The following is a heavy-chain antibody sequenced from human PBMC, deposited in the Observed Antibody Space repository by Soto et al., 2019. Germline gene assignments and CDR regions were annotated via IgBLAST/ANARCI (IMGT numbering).Heavy chain of an antibody. CDR1: GGSISGSYYY. J-gene: IGHJ4*02. CDR3: ARVSTYYFDSSGSYTSDY. Sequence: TSETLSLTCAVSGGSISGSYYYWGWLRQSPGKGPEWIGSVFYTGFTSYNPSLESRVSVSVDTSKNQFSLKLISVTAADTAVYYCARVSTYYFDSSGSYTSDYWGQGTLVTVSS. D-gene: IGHD3-22*01. CDR2: VFYTGFT. V-gene: IGHV4-39*07.